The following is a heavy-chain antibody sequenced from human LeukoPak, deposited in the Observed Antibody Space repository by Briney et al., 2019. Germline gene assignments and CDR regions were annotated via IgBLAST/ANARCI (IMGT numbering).Heavy chain of an antibody. Sequence: SETLSLTCAVYGVSFSGYYWSWIRQPPGKGLEWIGEINHSGSTNYNPSLKSRVTISVDTSKNQFSLKLSSVTAADTAVYYCARCPIVVVPAAISSFDPWGQGTLVTVSS. V-gene: IGHV4-34*01. D-gene: IGHD2-2*01. CDR1: GVSFSGYY. J-gene: IGHJ5*02. CDR2: INHSGST. CDR3: ARCPIVVVPAAISSFDP.